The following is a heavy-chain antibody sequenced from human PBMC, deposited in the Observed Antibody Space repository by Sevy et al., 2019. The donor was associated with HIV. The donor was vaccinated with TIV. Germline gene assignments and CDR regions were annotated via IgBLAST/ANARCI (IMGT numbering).Heavy chain of an antibody. J-gene: IGHJ3*02. CDR3: ARDGGTLTTPGAFDI. CDR2: IYHSGNN. Sequence: SETLSLTCTVSGGSISSGSYSWNWIRQPPGKGLEWIGYIYHSGNNYYNPSLKSRLTISVDRSKNQFSLKLSSVTAADTAMYYSARDGGTLTTPGAFDIWGQGTMVTVSS. D-gene: IGHD4-17*01. CDR1: GGSISSGSYS. V-gene: IGHV4-30-2*01.